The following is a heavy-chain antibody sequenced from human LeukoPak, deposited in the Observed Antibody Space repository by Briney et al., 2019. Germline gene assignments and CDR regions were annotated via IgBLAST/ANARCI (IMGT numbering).Heavy chain of an antibody. CDR2: IYYSGST. V-gene: IGHV4-31*03. CDR1: GGSISSGGYY. J-gene: IGHJ5*02. D-gene: IGHD2-2*01. CDR3: ARGRVPAAMQTNWFDP. Sequence: SQTLFLTGTVSGGSISSGGYYWSWIRQHPWKGLEWLGYIYYSGSTYYNPSLKSRVTISVDTSKNQFSLKLSSVTAADTAVYYCARGRVPAAMQTNWFDPWGQGTLVTVSS.